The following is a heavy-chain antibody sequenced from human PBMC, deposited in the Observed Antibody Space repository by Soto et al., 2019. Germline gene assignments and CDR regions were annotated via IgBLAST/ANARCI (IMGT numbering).Heavy chain of an antibody. V-gene: IGHV1-69*01. CDR2: IIPIFGTA. J-gene: IGHJ4*02. D-gene: IGHD3-9*01. CDR1: GGTFSSYA. CDR3: ARVRGIQLRYFDCFRYYFDY. Sequence: QVQLVQSGAEVKKPGSSVKVSCKASGGTFSSYAISWVRQAPGQGLEWMGGIIPIFGTANYAQKFQGRVTIPADESTSTAYMELRTLRSEDTALYYCARVRGIQLRYFDCFRYYFDYGGKGTLVTVSS.